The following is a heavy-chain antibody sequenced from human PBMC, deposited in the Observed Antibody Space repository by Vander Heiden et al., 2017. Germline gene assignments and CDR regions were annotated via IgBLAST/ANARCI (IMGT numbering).Heavy chain of an antibody. CDR1: GFTFSCYA. J-gene: IGHJ4*02. V-gene: IGHV3-30-3*01. D-gene: IGHD3-10*01. CDR3: AREQSYGSGSYRHFDY. CDR2: ISYDGSNK. Sequence: QVQLVESGGGVVQPGRSLRLPCAASGFTFSCYAMHWVRQAPGKGLEWVAVISYDGSNKYYADSVKGRFTISRDNSKNTLYLQMNSLRAEDTAVYYCAREQSYGSGSYRHFDYWGQGTLVTVSS.